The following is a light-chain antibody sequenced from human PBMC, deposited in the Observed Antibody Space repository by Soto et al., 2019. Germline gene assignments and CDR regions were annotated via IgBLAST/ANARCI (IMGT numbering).Light chain of an antibody. CDR3: QQYGSSRTWT. V-gene: IGKV3-11*01. Sequence: EIVLTQSPATLSLSPGERATLSCRASQSIGLAIAWYQHKPGQAPRLLIFDASQRATGIPARFRGSGSGTDFTLSISSLEPEDFAVYYCQQYGSSRTWTFGQGTKVDIK. CDR2: DAS. CDR1: QSIGLA. J-gene: IGKJ1*01.